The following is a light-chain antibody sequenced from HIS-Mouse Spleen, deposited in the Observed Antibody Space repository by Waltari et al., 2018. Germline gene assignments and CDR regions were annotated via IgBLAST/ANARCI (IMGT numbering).Light chain of an antibody. CDR3: SSYAGSNNPYV. CDR2: DVS. J-gene: IGLJ1*01. Sequence: QSALTQPPSASGSPGQSVTISCTGTSSDVGGYNYVSWYQQQPGKAPKLMIYDVSKRPSGFPVRFSGSKSGNTASLTVSVLQAEDEADYYCSSYAGSNNPYVFGTGTKVTVL. V-gene: IGLV2-8*01. CDR1: SSDVGGYNY.